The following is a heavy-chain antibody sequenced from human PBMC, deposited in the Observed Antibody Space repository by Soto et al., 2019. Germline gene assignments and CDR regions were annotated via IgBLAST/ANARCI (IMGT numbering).Heavy chain of an antibody. Sequence: SGPTLVNPTQILTLTCTFSGFSLSTSGVGVGWIRQPPGKALEWLALIYWDDDKRYSPSLKSRLTITKDTSKNQVVLTMTNMDPVDTATYYCANSNLGYCSGGSCYDYWGQGTLVTVSS. J-gene: IGHJ4*02. CDR3: ANSNLGYCSGGSCYDY. V-gene: IGHV2-5*02. D-gene: IGHD2-15*01. CDR1: GFSLSTSGVG. CDR2: IYWDDDK.